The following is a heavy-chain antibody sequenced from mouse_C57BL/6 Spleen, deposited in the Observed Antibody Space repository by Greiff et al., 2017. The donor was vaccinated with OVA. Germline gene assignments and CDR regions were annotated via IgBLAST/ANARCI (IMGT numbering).Heavy chain of an antibody. D-gene: IGHD2-3*01. V-gene: IGHV1-80*01. CDR2: IYPGDGDT. J-gene: IGHJ2*01. Sequence: VQLQQSGAELVKPGASVKISCKASGYAFSSYWMNWVKQRPGKGLEWIGQIYPGDGDTNYNGKFKGKATLTADKSSSTAYMQLSSLTSEDSAVYVCARWGIYDGYYYFDYWGQGTTLTVSS. CDR1: GYAFSSYW. CDR3: ARWGIYDGYYYFDY.